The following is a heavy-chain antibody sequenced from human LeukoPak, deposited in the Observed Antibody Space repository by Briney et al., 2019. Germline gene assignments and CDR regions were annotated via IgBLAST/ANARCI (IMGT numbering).Heavy chain of an antibody. CDR2: IIPIFGTA. D-gene: IGHD3-3*01. CDR1: GGTFISYA. CDR3: ARGGIPEIRFLEWSH. Sequence: SSVKVSCKASGGTFISYAISWVRQAPGQGLEWMGRIIPIFGTANYAQKFQGRVTITTDESTSTAYMELSSLRSEDTAVYYCARGGIPEIRFLEWSHWGQGTLVTVSS. V-gene: IGHV1-69*05. J-gene: IGHJ4*02.